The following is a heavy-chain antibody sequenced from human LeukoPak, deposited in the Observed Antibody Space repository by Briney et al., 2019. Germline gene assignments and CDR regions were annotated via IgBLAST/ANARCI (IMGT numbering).Heavy chain of an antibody. D-gene: IGHD2-2*01. Sequence: GGSLRLSCAASGFTFSSYAMTWVRQAPGKGLEWISAISGSAYSTSYADSVKGRFTISRDNSENTLFLQMNSLRAEDTAVYYCAKEPREYCSSTSCPNWFDSWGQGTLVTVSS. V-gene: IGHV3-23*01. CDR3: AKEPREYCSSTSCPNWFDS. CDR1: GFTFSSYA. CDR2: ISGSAYST. J-gene: IGHJ5*01.